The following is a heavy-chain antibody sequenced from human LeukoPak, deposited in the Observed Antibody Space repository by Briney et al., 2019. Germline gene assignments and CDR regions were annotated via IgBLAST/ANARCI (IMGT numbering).Heavy chain of an antibody. J-gene: IGHJ4*02. CDR3: AKVGAYGDYARHDY. CDR2: MFHSGDT. V-gene: IGHV4-38-2*01. D-gene: IGHD4-17*01. CDR1: GYSIRSGSY. Sequence: PSETLSLTCDVSGYSIRSGSYWGWIRPPPGKGLEWIGCMFHSGDTYHNPSLKSRVTISADTSKNQFSLKLTSVTAADTAVYYCAKVGAYGDYARHDYWGQGTLVTVSS.